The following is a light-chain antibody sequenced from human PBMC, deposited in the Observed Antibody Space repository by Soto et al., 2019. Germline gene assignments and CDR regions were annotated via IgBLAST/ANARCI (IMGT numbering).Light chain of an antibody. V-gene: IGKV3-15*01. Sequence: MTQSPATLSVSPGERATLSCRASQSVSSNLAWYQQKPGQAPRLLMYGASTRATGIPARFSGSGSGTEFTLTISSLQSEDFAVYYCQQYNNWPPQITFGQGTRLEIK. CDR3: QQYNNWPPQIT. J-gene: IGKJ5*01. CDR2: GAS. CDR1: QSVSSN.